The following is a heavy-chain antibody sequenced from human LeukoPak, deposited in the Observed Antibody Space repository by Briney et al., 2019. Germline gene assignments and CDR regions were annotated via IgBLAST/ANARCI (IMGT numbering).Heavy chain of an antibody. Sequence: GGSLRLSCAASGFTLSIYYMNWVRQAPGTGLEWVSIIYSGGTRYYADSVKGRFTISRDTSKNTLSLQMNNLRAEDTAVYFCARVGDHFHWNLDLWGRGTLVTVSS. J-gene: IGHJ2*01. D-gene: IGHD3-3*02. CDR2: IYSGGTR. CDR3: ARVGDHFHWNLDL. CDR1: GFTLSIYY. V-gene: IGHV3-53*01.